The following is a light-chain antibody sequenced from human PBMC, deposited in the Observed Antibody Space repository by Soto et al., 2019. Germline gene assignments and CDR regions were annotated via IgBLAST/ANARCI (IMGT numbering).Light chain of an antibody. J-gene: IGKJ2*01. V-gene: IGKV1-27*01. CDR1: QGIGNY. CDR3: QKYDSAPYT. Sequence: DIQMTQSPSSLSASVGDRVTITCRASQGIGNYLAWYQQKPGRVPKLLIYAASTLHSGVPSRFSGSGSGTDFTLTITSLQPEDVATYYCQKYDSAPYTFGQGTKLEIK. CDR2: AAS.